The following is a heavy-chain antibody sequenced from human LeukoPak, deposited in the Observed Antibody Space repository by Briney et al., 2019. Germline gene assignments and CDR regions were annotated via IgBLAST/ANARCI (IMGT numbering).Heavy chain of an antibody. D-gene: IGHD3-3*01. CDR2: LSGSADSA. Sequence: ETLSLTCAVYGGSFSGYYWSWVRQAPGKGLEWVSALSGSADSAYYADSVKGRFTISRDNSKNTLYLQMNSLRAEDTAVYYCAKPPKYDFWSGYYFDYWGQGTLVTVSS. J-gene: IGHJ4*02. V-gene: IGHV3-23*01. CDR1: GGSFSGYY. CDR3: AKPPKYDFWSGYYFDY.